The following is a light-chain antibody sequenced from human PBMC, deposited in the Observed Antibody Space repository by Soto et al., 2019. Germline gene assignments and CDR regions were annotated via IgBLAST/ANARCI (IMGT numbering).Light chain of an antibody. J-gene: IGKJ4*01. CDR2: SAS. V-gene: IGKV1-9*01. CDR3: QQLYSHPLT. Sequence: IQLTQSPSSLSASVGYRVTITCLASQGITSYLAWYQQRPGKAPGLLIYSASTLQSGVPSRFSGSGYGTDFSLTISNLQPEDFETYYCQQLYSHPLTFGGGTTVDIK. CDR1: QGITSY.